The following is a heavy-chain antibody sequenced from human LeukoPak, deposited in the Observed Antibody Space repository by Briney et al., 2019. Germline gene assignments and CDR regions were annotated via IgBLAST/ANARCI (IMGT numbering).Heavy chain of an antibody. J-gene: IGHJ3*02. CDR3: AKGRVIYYDTTGYRPDDSFDI. D-gene: IGHD3-22*01. Sequence: ASVKVSCKASGYTFTSYAMNWVRQAPGQGLEWMGWISTFNGHTKYTQSLRDRVTMTTDTSTSTIYMELRSLRSDDTAVYYCAKGRVIYYDTTGYRPDDSFDIWGQGTMVTVSS. CDR2: ISTFNGHT. CDR1: GYTFTSYA. V-gene: IGHV1-18*01.